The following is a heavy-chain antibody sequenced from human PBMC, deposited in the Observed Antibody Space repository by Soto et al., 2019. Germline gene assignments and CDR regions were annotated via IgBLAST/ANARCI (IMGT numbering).Heavy chain of an antibody. V-gene: IGHV3-7*05. CDR1: GLTLSGYW. D-gene: IGHD2-15*01. CDR2: IKYDGSEK. CDR3: AKSNCPLY. Sequence: GGSLRLSCAASGLTLSGYWMNWVRQAPGRGLEWVANIKYDGSEKYYVDSVKGRFTISRDNAKNSLYLQMNSLTVEDTAVYFCAKSNCPLYWGQGTLVTVSS. J-gene: IGHJ4*02.